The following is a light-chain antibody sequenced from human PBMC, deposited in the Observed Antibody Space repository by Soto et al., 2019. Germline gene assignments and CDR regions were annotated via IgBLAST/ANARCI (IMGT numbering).Light chain of an antibody. CDR1: QSVSYY. CDR2: GAS. V-gene: IGKV3-15*01. CDR3: QQSYSTPFT. Sequence: VLTQSPAALSLSPGERATLSCRASQSVSYYLAWYQQKPGQSPRLLIYGASTRATGIPARFSGSGSGTDFTLTISSLQPEDFATYYCQQSYSTPFTFGQGTRLEI. J-gene: IGKJ5*01.